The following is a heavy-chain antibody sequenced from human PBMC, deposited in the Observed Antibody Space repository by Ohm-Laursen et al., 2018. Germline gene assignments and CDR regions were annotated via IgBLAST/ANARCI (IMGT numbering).Heavy chain of an antibody. CDR3: AREYSDDGGYRYDAFDV. J-gene: IGHJ3*01. CDR1: GGSFSGYY. V-gene: IGHV4-34*01. D-gene: IGHD2-15*01. CDR2: INHSRST. Sequence: GTLSLTCAVYGGSFSGYYWNWIRQPPGKGLEWIGEINHSRSTKYNSSFKSRVTISVDTSKNHFSLELTSVTAADTAVYYCAREYSDDGGYRYDAFDVWGHGTVVTVSS.